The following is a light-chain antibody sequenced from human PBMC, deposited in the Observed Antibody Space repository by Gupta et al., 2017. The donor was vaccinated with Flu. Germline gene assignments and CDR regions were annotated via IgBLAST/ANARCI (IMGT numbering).Light chain of an antibody. J-gene: IGKJ1*01. CDR3: QQYDNIPTYA. Sequence: IQMTQSPSSLSASVGDRVTITCQASQDIRHKLNWYQQKPGKAPNLLIYEGSTLHIGVPSRFSGSGFGTDFTFTISSLQAEDIATYYCQQYDNIPTYAFGQGTKVEIK. CDR1: QDIRHK. V-gene: IGKV1-33*01. CDR2: EGS.